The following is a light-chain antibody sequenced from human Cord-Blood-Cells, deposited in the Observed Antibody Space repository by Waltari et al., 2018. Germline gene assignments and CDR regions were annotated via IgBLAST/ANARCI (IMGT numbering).Light chain of an antibody. J-gene: IGKJ2*02. CDR1: QDICNY. V-gene: IGKV1-33*01. CDR3: QQSDNPPWT. CDR2: DAS. Sequence: DIKMTQSSSSVSASDGVRITISAQASQDICNYLNWHQQKPGKAPKLLIYDASNLETGVPSRFSGSGSGTDFTFTISSLQPEDIATYYCQQSDNPPWTFGQGTKLEIK.